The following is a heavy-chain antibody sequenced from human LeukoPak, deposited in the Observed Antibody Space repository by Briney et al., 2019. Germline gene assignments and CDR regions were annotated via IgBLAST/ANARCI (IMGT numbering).Heavy chain of an antibody. Sequence: GGSLRLSCAASGFTFSSYWMSWVRQAPGKGLEWVANIKQDGSEKYYVDSVKGRFTISRDNAKNSLYLQMNSLRAEDTAVYYCARARWYYYDSSGLNAFDIWGQGTMVTVSS. V-gene: IGHV3-7*04. J-gene: IGHJ3*02. D-gene: IGHD3-22*01. CDR1: GFTFSSYW. CDR2: IKQDGSEK. CDR3: ARARWYYYDSSGLNAFDI.